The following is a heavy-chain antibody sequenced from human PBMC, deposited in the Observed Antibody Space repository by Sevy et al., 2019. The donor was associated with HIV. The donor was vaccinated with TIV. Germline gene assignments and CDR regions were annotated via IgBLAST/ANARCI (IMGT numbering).Heavy chain of an antibody. Sequence: GESLKISCKGSGYSFTSYWIGWVRQMPGKGLEWMGIIYPGDSDTRYSPSFQGQDTISADKSISTAYLQWSSLKASDTAMYYCARLFTMVRGVIRGAFDYWGQGTLVTVSS. CDR2: IYPGDSDT. CDR1: GYSFTSYW. V-gene: IGHV5-51*01. CDR3: ARLFTMVRGVIRGAFDY. D-gene: IGHD3-10*01. J-gene: IGHJ4*02.